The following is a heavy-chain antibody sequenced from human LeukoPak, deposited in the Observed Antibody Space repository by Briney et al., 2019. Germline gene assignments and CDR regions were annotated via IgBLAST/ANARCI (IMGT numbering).Heavy chain of an antibody. D-gene: IGHD5-18*01. CDR2: ISSSGSST. J-gene: IGHJ6*03. CDR3: AKTGRGYSYGQLDYYCYYMDV. CDR1: GFTFSSYA. Sequence: PGGSLRLSCAASGFTFSSYAMSWVRQAPGKGLEWVSAISSSGSSTYYADSVKGRFTISRDNSKNTLYLQMNSLRAEDTAVYYCAKTGRGYSYGQLDYYCYYMDVWGKGITVTFS. V-gene: IGHV3-23*01.